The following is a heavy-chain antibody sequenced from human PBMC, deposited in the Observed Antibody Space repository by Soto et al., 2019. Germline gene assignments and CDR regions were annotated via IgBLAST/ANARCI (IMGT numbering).Heavy chain of an antibody. J-gene: IGHJ6*02. V-gene: IGHV4-59*01. Sequence: NPSETLSLTCTVSGGSISSYYWSWIRQPPGKGLEWIGYIYYSGSTNYNPSLKSRVTISVDTSKNQFSLKLSSVTAADTAVYYCARGNHYDSSGYLPLYYYYYGMDVWGQGTKVTVSS. CDR1: GGSISSYY. D-gene: IGHD3-22*01. CDR3: ARGNHYDSSGYLPLYYYYYGMDV. CDR2: IYYSGST.